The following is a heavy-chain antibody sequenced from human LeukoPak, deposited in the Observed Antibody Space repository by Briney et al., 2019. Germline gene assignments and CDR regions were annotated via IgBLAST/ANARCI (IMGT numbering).Heavy chain of an antibody. J-gene: IGHJ5*02. CDR3: ARSYESSSWYYNWFDP. D-gene: IGHD6-13*01. CDR1: GGSISSYY. V-gene: IGHV4-4*07. CDR2: IYTSGST. Sequence: SETLSLTCTVSGGSISSYYWSWIRQPAGKGLEWIGRIYTSGSTNYNPSLKSRVTMSVDTSKNQFPLKLSSVTAADTAVYYCARSYESSSWYYNWFDPWGQGTLVTVSS.